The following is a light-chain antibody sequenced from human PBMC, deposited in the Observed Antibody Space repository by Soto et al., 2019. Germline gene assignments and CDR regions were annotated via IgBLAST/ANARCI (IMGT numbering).Light chain of an antibody. CDR2: DVT. CDR3: TSYTSSSTDV. V-gene: IGLV2-14*03. CDR1: SSDVGGFNY. J-gene: IGLJ1*01. Sequence: QSVLTQPASVSGSPGQSITISCTGTSSDVGGFNYVSWYQQHPGKAPKLMIYDVTNRPSGVSYRFSGSKSGNTASLTISGLQAEDEADYYCTSYTSSSTDVFGTGTKVTVL.